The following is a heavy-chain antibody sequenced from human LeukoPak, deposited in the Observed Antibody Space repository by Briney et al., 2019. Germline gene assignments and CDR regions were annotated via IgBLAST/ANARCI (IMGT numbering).Heavy chain of an antibody. CDR1: GFTFGDYA. CDR2: IRSKAYGGTT. J-gene: IGHJ6*03. Sequence: GGSLRLSCTASGFTFGDYAMSWVRQAPGKGLEWVGFIRSKAYGGTTEYAASVKGRFTISRDDSKSIAYLQMNSLKTEDTAVYYCTRHGKIHDYYDSSGYYLGDYYYMDVWGKGTTVTVSS. CDR3: TRHGKIHDYYDSSGYYLGDYYYMDV. V-gene: IGHV3-49*04. D-gene: IGHD3-22*01.